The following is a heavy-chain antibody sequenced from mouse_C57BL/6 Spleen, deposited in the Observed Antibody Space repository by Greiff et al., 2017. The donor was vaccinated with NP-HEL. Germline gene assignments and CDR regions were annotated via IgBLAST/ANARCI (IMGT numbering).Heavy chain of an antibody. D-gene: IGHD1-1*01. CDR1: GYAFSSSW. CDR3: ARDYYGSRRYAMDY. Sequence: VQLQESGPELVKPGASVKISCKASGYAFSSSWMNWVKQRPGKGLEWIGRIYPGDGDTNYNGKFKGKATLTADKSSSTAYMQLSSLTSEDSAVYFCARDYYGSRRYAMDYWGQGTSVTVSS. V-gene: IGHV1-82*01. J-gene: IGHJ4*01. CDR2: IYPGDGDT.